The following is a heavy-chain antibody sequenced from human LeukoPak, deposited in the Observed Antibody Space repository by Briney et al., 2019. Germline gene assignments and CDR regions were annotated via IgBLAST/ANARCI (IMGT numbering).Heavy chain of an antibody. Sequence: GGSLRLSCAASGSTFSSYAMHWVRQAPGKGLEWVAVISYDGNYKYYSDSVKGRFAISRDNSKNTLYLQMNSLRAEDTAVYYCARMINPYNWNDEDLGFDYWGQGTLVTVSS. J-gene: IGHJ4*02. D-gene: IGHD1-20*01. CDR3: ARMINPYNWNDEDLGFDY. CDR2: ISYDGNYK. V-gene: IGHV3-30*09. CDR1: GSTFSSYA.